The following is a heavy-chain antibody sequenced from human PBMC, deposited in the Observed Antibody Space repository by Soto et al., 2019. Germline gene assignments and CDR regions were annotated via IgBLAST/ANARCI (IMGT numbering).Heavy chain of an antibody. CDR3: ATLQGSGTYYDDDY. V-gene: IGHV1-69*01. D-gene: IGHD3-10*01. CDR1: GGSSNNNA. J-gene: IGHJ4*02. Sequence: QVQLVQSGAEVRMPGSSVKVSCRASGGSSNNNANSWVRQAPGQGLEWMGGILPKFGTANYAQKFRGRHTITADESTRTIYMEMRSLRSEDTAIYYCATLQGSGTYYDDDYWGQGTQVTVSS. CDR2: ILPKFGTA.